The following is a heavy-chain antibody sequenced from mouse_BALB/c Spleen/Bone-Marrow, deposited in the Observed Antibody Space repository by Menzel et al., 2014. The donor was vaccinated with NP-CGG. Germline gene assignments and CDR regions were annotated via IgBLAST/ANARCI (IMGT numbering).Heavy chain of an antibody. V-gene: IGHV5-12-2*01. D-gene: IGHD2-1*01. CDR2: ISNGGGST. CDR3: ARQGVYYGKTYYAKDY. CDR1: GFTFSSYI. J-gene: IGHJ4*01. Sequence: EVMLVESGGGLVQPGGSLKISCAASGFTFSSYIMSWVRQTPEKRLEWVAYISNGGGSTYYPDTVKGRFTISRDNAKNTLYLQMISLKSEDTAMYYCARQGVYYGKTYYAKDYWGQGTSVTVSS.